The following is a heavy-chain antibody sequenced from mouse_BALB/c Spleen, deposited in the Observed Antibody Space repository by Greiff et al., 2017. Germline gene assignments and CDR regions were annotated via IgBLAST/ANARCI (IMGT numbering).Heavy chain of an antibody. CDR3: ATDGKPRFAY. D-gene: IGHD1-2*01. CDR2: ILPGSGST. J-gene: IGHJ3*01. CDR1: GYTFSSYW. V-gene: IGHV1-9*01. Sequence: QVQLQQSGAELMKPGASVKISCKATGYTFSSYWIEWVKQRPGHGLEWIGEILPGSGSTNYNEKFKGKATFTADTSSNTAYMQLSSLTSEDSAVYYCATDGKPRFAYWGQGTLVTVSA.